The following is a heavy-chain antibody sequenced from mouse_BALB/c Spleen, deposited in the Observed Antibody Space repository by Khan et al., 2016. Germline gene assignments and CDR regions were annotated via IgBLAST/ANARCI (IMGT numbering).Heavy chain of an antibody. Sequence: EVQLQESGPGLVKPSQSLSLTCTVTGYSITSDYAWNWIRQFPGNKLEWMGYISYSGSTSYNQSSKSRISITRDTSKKDFFEQVNSVATHAPATYYCATSSYDLSYFDYSGQGTTLTLSS. CDR2: ISYSGST. V-gene: IGHV3-2*02. J-gene: IGHJ2*01. CDR1: GYSITSDYA. D-gene: IGHD2-12*01. CDR3: ATSSYDLSYFDY.